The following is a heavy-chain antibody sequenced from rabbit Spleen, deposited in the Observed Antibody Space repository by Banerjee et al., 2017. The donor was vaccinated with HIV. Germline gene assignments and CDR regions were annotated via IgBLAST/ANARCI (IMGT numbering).Heavy chain of an antibody. CDR3: ARNYVNAFDP. D-gene: IGHD1-1*01. Sequence: QSLEESGGDLVKPGASLTLTCTASGVSFSISSYMCWVRQAPGKGLEWIACIDAGSSGFTYFATWAEGRFTISKTSSTTVTLEMTRLTAADTATYFCARNYVNAFDPWGPGTLVTVS. CDR1: GVSFSISSY. CDR2: IDAGSSGFT. V-gene: IGHV1S40*01. J-gene: IGHJ2*01.